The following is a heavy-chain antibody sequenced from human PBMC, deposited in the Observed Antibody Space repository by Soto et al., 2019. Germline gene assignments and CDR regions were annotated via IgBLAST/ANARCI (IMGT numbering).Heavy chain of an antibody. J-gene: IGHJ6*02. CDR1: GGTFSSYA. CDR2: IIPIFGTA. V-gene: IGHV1-69*12. Sequence: QVQLVQSGAEVKKPGSSVKVSCKASGGTFSSYAISGVRQAPVQGLEWIGGIIPIFGTANYAQKFQGRVTITADESTSTAYMELSSLRSEDTAVYYCATQGLPNYYYCGMAVWGQGTTFTVSS. D-gene: IGHD5-18*01. CDR3: ATQGLPNYYYCGMAV.